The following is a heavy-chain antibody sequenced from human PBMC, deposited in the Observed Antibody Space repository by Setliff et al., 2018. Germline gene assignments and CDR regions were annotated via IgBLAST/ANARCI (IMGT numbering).Heavy chain of an antibody. Sequence: SETLSLTCNVSGVSIANTASYWSWIRQPAGKTLEWIGQVYAGGNTYYNPSFESRVSISVDRSNNQFSLELRSVTAADTAVYYCARLPPLHTPMALTFDYWGQGILVTVSS. CDR1: GVSIANTASY. D-gene: IGHD5-18*01. CDR3: ARLPPLHTPMALTFDY. J-gene: IGHJ4*02. CDR2: VYAGGNT. V-gene: IGHV4-61*09.